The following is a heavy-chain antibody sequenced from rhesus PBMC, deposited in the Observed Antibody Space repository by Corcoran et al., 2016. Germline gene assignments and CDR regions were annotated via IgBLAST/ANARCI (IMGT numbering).Heavy chain of an antibody. CDR3: ATGGGLAAAYFDY. Sequence: VQLVQSGAEVTKPGAFVKIPCKAFGSTAPDYYLHGGAQAPGKGLDWMGRVEPEGGNAIHAQKFQDSVTITADTSTDTAYMALSSLRSEDTAVYYCATGGGLAAAYFDYWGQGVLVTVSS. J-gene: IGHJ4*01. D-gene: IGHD6-31*01. V-gene: IGHV1-111*02. CDR1: GSTAPDYY. CDR2: VEPEGGNA.